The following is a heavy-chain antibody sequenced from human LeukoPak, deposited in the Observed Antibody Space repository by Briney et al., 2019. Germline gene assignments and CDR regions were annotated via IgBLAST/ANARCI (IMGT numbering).Heavy chain of an antibody. J-gene: IGHJ5*02. V-gene: IGHV3-11*04. CDR3: GRDRGYGAYH. CDR1: GFSLSDYY. D-gene: IGHD5-12*01. Sequence: PGGSLRLSCAASGFSLSDYYMSWIRQAPGKGLEWVSYITSRGGSIFYADSLKGRFTISRDNAKNSLFRQMNSLRAEDTAVYYCGRDRGYGAYHWGQGTLVTVSS. CDR2: ITSRGGSI.